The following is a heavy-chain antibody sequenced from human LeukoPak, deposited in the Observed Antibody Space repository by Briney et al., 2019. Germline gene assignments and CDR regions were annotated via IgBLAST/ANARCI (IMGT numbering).Heavy chain of an antibody. V-gene: IGHV3-53*01. Sequence: GGSLRLSCAAAGFTFSSYWMHWVRQAPGKGLEWVSIIYSGGNTYYADSVRGRFTISRDNSKNTLYLQMNSLRAEDTAMYYCARVIDYSNYNYYYYMDVWGKGTTVTVSS. CDR3: ARVIDYSNYNYYYYMDV. CDR1: GFTFSSYW. D-gene: IGHD4-11*01. J-gene: IGHJ6*03. CDR2: IYSGGNT.